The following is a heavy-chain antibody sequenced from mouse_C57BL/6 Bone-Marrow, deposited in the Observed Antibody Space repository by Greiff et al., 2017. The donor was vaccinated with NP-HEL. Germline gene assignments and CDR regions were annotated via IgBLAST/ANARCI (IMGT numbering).Heavy chain of an antibody. D-gene: IGHD2-3*01. J-gene: IGHJ4*01. V-gene: IGHV1-72*01. CDR2: LDPNSVGT. Sequence: VQLQQPGAELVKPGASVTLSCKASGYTFTSYWLHWVKQRPGRGLEWIGRLDPNSVGTTYNEKFKSKATLTVYNPSSPAYMQLSSLTSEDSAVYYCARWLLRTSYYAMDYWGQGTSVTVSS. CDR3: ARWLLRTSYYAMDY. CDR1: GYTFTSYW.